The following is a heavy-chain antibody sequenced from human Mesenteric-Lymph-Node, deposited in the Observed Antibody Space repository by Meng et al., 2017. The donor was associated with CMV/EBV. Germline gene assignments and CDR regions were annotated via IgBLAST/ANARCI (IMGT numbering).Heavy chain of an antibody. Sequence: GGSLRLSCTASGFIFSSYEMNWVRQAPGKGLEWVSYISSSGTTIYYADSVMGRFTISRDNAKNSLSLQMNSLRAEDTAVYYCARGAVAPDYWGQGTLVTVSS. CDR1: GFIFSSYE. CDR3: ARGAVAPDY. J-gene: IGHJ4*02. CDR2: ISSSGTTI. V-gene: IGHV3-48*03. D-gene: IGHD6-19*01.